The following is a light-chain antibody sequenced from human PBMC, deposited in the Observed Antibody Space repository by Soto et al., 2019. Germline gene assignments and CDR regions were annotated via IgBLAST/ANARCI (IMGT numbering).Light chain of an antibody. Sequence: DIVMTQSPDSLAVSLGERATINCKSSQSVFYSSNNKNYLAWYQQKPGQPPNLLIYWASTRESGVPDRXSGSGSGTDFTLTISSLQAEDVAVYYCQQYYSTPYTFGPGTKLDIK. J-gene: IGKJ2*01. CDR3: QQYYSTPYT. CDR2: WAS. V-gene: IGKV4-1*01. CDR1: QSVFYSSNNKNY.